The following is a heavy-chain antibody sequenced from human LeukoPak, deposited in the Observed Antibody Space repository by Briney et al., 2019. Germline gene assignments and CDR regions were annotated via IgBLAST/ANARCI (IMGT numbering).Heavy chain of an antibody. V-gene: IGHV3-30-3*01. Sequence: GGSLRLSCAASGFTFSSYAMHWVRQAPGKGLEWVAVISYDGSNKYYADSVKGRFTISRDNSKSTLYLQMNSLRAEDTAVYYCARDLTVAGNYWGQGTLVTVSS. CDR1: GFTFSSYA. D-gene: IGHD6-19*01. CDR2: ISYDGSNK. J-gene: IGHJ4*02. CDR3: ARDLTVAGNY.